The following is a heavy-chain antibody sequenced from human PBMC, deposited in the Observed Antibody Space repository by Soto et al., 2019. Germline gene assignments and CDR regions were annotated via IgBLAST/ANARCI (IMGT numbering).Heavy chain of an antibody. CDR3: ARTLNGWLLGLD. CDR2: ISAYNGNT. J-gene: IGHJ4*02. Sequence: QVKLVQSGAEVKKPGASVKVSCKASGYTFTSYVISWVRKAPGQGLEWMGWISAYNGNTNYAQKFQGRVTMTKDTSTSTAYMELRSLRSDDTAVYYCARTLNGWLLGLDWGQGTLVPVSS. D-gene: IGHD3-22*01. V-gene: IGHV1-18*01. CDR1: GYTFTSYV.